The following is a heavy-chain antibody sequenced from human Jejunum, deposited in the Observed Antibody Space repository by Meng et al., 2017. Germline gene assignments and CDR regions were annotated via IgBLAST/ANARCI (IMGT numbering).Heavy chain of an antibody. D-gene: IGHD4-17*01. CDR2: MTWNSVSI. J-gene: IGHJ3*01. CDR3: VKGRSSDYHDAFDV. Sequence: SLIISCAPSGFTFDDSAMYWVRQPPGRGLEWVSGMTWNSVSIGYVDSVRCRFTISRDNAKHSLYLQMNNLRTEDTALYFCVKGRSSDYHDAFDVWGQGTMVTVSS. CDR1: GFTFDDSA. V-gene: IGHV3-9*01.